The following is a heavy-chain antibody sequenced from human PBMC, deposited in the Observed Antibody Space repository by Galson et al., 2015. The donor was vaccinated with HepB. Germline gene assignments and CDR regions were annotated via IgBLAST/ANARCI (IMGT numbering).Heavy chain of an antibody. J-gene: IGHJ4*02. CDR2: ISSSSTYT. V-gene: IGHV3-11*06. CDR1: GFTFSDYY. CDR3: ASVADADYGDHSHFDY. Sequence: SLRLSCAASGFTFSDYYMSWIRQAPGKGLEWVSYISSSSTYTNYADSVKGRFTISRDNAKKSLYLQINSLRAEDTAVYYCASVADADYGDHSHFDYWGQGTLVTVSS. D-gene: IGHD4-17*01.